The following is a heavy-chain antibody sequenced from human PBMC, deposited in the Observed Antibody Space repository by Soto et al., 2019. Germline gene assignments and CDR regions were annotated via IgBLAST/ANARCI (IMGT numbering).Heavy chain of an antibody. CDR2: IYYSGST. V-gene: IGHV4-39*01. Sequence: QLQLQESGPGLVKPSETLSLTCTVSGGSISSSSYYWGWIRQPPGKGLEWIGSIYYSGSTYYNPSLKSRVTISVDTSKNQFSLKLSSVTAADTAVYYCASPALWFGEFQFDYWGQGTLVTVSS. J-gene: IGHJ4*02. CDR3: ASPALWFGEFQFDY. CDR1: GGSISSSSYY. D-gene: IGHD3-10*01.